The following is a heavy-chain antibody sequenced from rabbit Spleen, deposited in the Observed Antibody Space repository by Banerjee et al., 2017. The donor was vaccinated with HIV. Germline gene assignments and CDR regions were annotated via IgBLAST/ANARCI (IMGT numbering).Heavy chain of an antibody. CDR1: GFDLNNYYY. D-gene: IGHD1-1*01. CDR2: IYGGGSSGFT. CDR3: ARDTSSSFSSYGMDL. V-gene: IGHV1S40*01. Sequence: QSLEESGGGLVKPEGSLTLTCKTSGFDLNNYYYMCWVRQAPGKGLEWIACIYGGGSSGFTYFATWAKGRFTCSKTSSTTVTLQMTRLTAADTATYFCARDTSSSFSSYGMDLWGQGTLVTVS. J-gene: IGHJ6*01.